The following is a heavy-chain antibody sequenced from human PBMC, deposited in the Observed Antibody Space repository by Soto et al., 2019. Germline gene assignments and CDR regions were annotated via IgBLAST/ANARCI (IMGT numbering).Heavy chain of an antibody. Sequence: PVESLKISCKGSGYTFTSYWIGWVRQMPGEGLEWLGVIYPGDSDTRYSPSFQGQVTISADKSINTAYLQWGSLKASDTAVYYCARDYSSGWYENGNSAGSYYGMDVWGQGTTVTVSS. CDR1: GYTFTSYW. CDR2: IYPGDSDT. J-gene: IGHJ6*02. CDR3: ARDYSSGWYENGNSAGSYYGMDV. V-gene: IGHV5-51*01. D-gene: IGHD6-19*01.